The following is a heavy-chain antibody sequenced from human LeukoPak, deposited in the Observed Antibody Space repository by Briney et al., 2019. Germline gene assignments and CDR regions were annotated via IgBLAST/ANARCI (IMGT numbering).Heavy chain of an antibody. D-gene: IGHD6-13*01. CDR2: TYYSGST. V-gene: IGHV4-59*12. CDR3: ARVDAAAAPYDAFDI. Sequence: PSETLSLTCTVSGGSISSYYWSWIRQPPGKGLEWIGYTYYSGSTNYNPSLKSRVTMSVDTSKNQFSLKLSSVTAADTAVYYCARVDAAAAPYDAFDIWGQGTMVTVSS. CDR1: GGSISSYY. J-gene: IGHJ3*02.